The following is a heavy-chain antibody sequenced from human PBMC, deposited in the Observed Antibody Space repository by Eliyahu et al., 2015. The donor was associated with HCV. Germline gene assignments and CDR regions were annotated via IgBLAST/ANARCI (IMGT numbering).Heavy chain of an antibody. D-gene: IGHD3-22*01. CDR1: DDSIKXYY. Sequence: QVQLQESGPGLVKPSETLSLSCTVSDDSIKXYYWSWLRQPPGKGLEWIGYIYYSGNTNYNPSLRSRVTISVDTSKNQFSLKLSSVTAADTAVYYCATDSSAYYEAFDYWGQGTLVTVSS. V-gene: IGHV4-59*01. CDR2: IYYSGNT. J-gene: IGHJ4*02. CDR3: ATDSSAYYEAFDY.